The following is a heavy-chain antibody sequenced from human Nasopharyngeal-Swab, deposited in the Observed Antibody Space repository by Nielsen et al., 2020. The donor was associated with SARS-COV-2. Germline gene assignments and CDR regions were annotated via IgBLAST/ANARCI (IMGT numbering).Heavy chain of an antibody. D-gene: IGHD2-2*01. CDR3: ARADIVVVPAAPIYYMDV. V-gene: IGHV4-34*01. CDR2: INHSGST. J-gene: IGHJ6*03. Sequence: CQAPGKGLEWIGEINHSGSTNYNPSLKSRVTISVDTSKNQFSLKLSSVTAADTAVYYCARADIVVVPAAPIYYMDVWGKGTTVTVSS.